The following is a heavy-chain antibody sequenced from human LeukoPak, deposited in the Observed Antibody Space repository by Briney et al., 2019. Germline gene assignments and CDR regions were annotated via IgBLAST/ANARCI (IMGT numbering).Heavy chain of an antibody. J-gene: IGHJ4*02. CDR2: INPSGGST. V-gene: IGHV1-46*01. Sequence: GASVKVSCKASGYTFTGYYMHWVRQAPGQGLEWMGWINPSGGSTSYAQKFQGRVTMTRDTSTSTVYMELSSLRSEDMAVYYCARDYLKVVVAGTAPSAGHMDYWGQGTLVTVSS. CDR1: GYTFTGYY. CDR3: ARDYLKVVVAGTAPSAGHMDY. D-gene: IGHD2-15*01.